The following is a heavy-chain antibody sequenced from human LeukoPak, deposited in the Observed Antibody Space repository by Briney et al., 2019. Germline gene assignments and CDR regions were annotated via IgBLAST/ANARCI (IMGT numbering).Heavy chain of an antibody. J-gene: IGHJ4*02. Sequence: PSETLSLTCTVSGGSISSGSYYWSWIRQPAGKGLEWIGSIYYSGSTYYNPSLKSRVTISVDTSKNQFSLKLSSVTAADTAVYYCARDGGYSYGGDYWGQGTLVTVSS. CDR2: IYYSGST. CDR3: ARDGGYSYGGDY. V-gene: IGHV4-39*07. CDR1: GGSISSGSYY. D-gene: IGHD5-18*01.